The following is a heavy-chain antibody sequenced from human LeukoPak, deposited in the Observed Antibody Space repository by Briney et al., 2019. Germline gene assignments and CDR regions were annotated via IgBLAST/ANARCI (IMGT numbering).Heavy chain of an antibody. D-gene: IGHD3-9*01. Sequence: GASVKVSCKASGYTFTSYAMHWVRQAPGQRLEWMGWINAGNGNTKYSQKFQGRVTITRDTSASTAYMELSSLRSEDTAVYYCARSSSILTGYYPPGLVDYWGQGTLVTVSS. J-gene: IGHJ4*02. V-gene: IGHV1-3*01. CDR2: INAGNGNT. CDR3: ARSSSILTGYYPPGLVDY. CDR1: GYTFTSYA.